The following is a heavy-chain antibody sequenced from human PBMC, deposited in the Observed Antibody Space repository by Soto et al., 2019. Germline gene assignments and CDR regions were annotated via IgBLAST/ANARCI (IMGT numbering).Heavy chain of an antibody. V-gene: IGHV4-31*02. Sequence: QVLLQESGPRLMKPSETLTLTCTVSGLTISSASYYWSWIRQHPGKGLEWVGNIYYNGSTYYSPSLKSRFPVWVDTYKNQCSLRLTSVTAADTAVYYSARYRTSGIWSKVDYWGQGTLVKVSA. J-gene: IGHJ4*02. D-gene: IGHD6-13*01. CDR3: ARYRTSGIWSKVDY. CDR1: GLTISSASYY. CDR2: IYYNGST.